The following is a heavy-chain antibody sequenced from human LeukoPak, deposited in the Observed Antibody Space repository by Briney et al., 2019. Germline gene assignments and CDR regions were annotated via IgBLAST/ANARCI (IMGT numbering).Heavy chain of an antibody. CDR2: ISSSSSYI. D-gene: IGHD3-10*01. J-gene: IGHJ4*02. V-gene: IGHV3-21*01. CDR1: GFTFSSYS. CDR3: ARNGEIDY. Sequence: SGGSLRLSCAASGFTFSSYSMNWVRQAPGKGLEWVSSISSSSSYIYYADSVKGRFTISRDNAKHSLYLQMQSLRPEATAGFYCARNGEIDYWGQGTLVTVSS.